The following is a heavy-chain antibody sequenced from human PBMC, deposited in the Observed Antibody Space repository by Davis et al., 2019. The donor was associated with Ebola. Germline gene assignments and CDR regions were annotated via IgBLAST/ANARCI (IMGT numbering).Heavy chain of an antibody. V-gene: IGHV1-2*02. CDR2: SHPNGAAT. Sequence: ASVKVSCKTSGYTFTDYYIHWMRQAPGQGLEWMGWSHPNGAATKYAQKFQGRVTMTRDRSISTAYMELSSLTHDATAVYYCPRDRPGPQTLDIWGQGTVITLSS. J-gene: IGHJ3*02. CDR1: GYTFTDYY. CDR3: PRDRPGPQTLDI. D-gene: IGHD4-23*01.